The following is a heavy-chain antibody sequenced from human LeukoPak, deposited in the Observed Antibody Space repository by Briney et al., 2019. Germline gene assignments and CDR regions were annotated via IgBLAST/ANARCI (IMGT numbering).Heavy chain of an antibody. D-gene: IGHD1-26*01. V-gene: IGHV3-21*04. CDR1: GFTFSTYS. CDR2: ISTSYI. J-gene: IGHJ4*02. Sequence: GGSLRLSCAASGFTFSTYSMNWVRQAPGKGLEWVSSISTSYIYYADSVKGRFSISRDNAKNTLYLQMNSLRAEDTAVYYCGRDLGGRSGYWGQGTLVTVSS. CDR3: GRDLGGRSGY.